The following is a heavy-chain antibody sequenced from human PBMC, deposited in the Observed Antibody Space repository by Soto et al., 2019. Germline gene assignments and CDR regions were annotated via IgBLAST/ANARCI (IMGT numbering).Heavy chain of an antibody. CDR2: IFTRDSET. CDR1: GHLFNNHC. J-gene: IGHJ5*02. D-gene: IGHD3-10*01. Sequence: PGESLKSAGKGAGHLFNNHCIGWVLQTPGKGLEWMGLIFTRDSETKTSPSFQGHVSFSVDNSINTVYLQWTSLKTTDTGIYFCARGYFDSGHGYDLWGQGTLVTVSS. V-gene: IGHV5-51*01. CDR3: ARGYFDSGHGYDL.